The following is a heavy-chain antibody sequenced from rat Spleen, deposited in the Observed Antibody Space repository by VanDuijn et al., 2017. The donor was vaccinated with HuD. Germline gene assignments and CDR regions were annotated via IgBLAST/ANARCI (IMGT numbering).Heavy chain of an antibody. CDR3: ATDTNYYDVYYYVMDA. J-gene: IGHJ4*01. V-gene: IGHV5-19*01. CDR2: ISPSGGNT. Sequence: EVQLVESGGGLVQPGRSLKLSCAASGFTFSNFGMHWIRQAPTKGLEWVASISPSGGNTYYRDSVKGRFTISRDNAKSTLYLQMDSLRSEDTATYYCATDTNYYDVYYYVMDAWGQGASVTVSS. D-gene: IGHD1-12*01. CDR1: GFTFSNFG.